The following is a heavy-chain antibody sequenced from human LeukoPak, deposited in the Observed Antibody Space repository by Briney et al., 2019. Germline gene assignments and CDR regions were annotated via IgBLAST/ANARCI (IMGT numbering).Heavy chain of an antibody. CDR2: ISESDGST. CDR3: AKDISQGYTFGSIEEDY. Sequence: GGSLRLSCEASGVTFSSYVMSWVRQAPGKGLEWLSAISESDGSTYYADSVKGRFTISRDNSKNTLYLQMNSLGADDTAVYFCAKDISQGYTFGSIEEDYWGQGTLVTVSS. D-gene: IGHD5-18*01. CDR1: GVTFSSYV. J-gene: IGHJ4*02. V-gene: IGHV3-23*01.